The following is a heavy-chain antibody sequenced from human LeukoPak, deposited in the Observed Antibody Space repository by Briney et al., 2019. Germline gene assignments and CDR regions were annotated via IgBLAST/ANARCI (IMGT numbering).Heavy chain of an antibody. CDR2: ITGRGGNT. D-gene: IGHD6-25*01. V-gene: IGHV3-23*01. J-gene: IGHJ4*02. CDR3: ARDRAAFDS. CDR1: GFTFSSFP. Sequence: GGSLRLSCAASGFTFSSFPMSWVRQAPGKGLQWVSGITGRGGNTYYADSVEGRFTISRDNSKNTLSLQMDSLRAEDTAVYYCARDRAAFDSWGQGTLVTVSS.